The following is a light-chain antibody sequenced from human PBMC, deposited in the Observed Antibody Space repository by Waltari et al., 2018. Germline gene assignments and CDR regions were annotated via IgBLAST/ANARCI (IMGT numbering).Light chain of an antibody. J-gene: IGLJ2*01. CDR3: QSYDSSLSDSYVV. CDR2: SNN. CDR1: SSNIGAGYC. V-gene: IGLV1-40*01. Sequence: QSVLTQPPSVSGAPGQRVTISCTGSSSNIGAGYCVHWYQQLPGTAPKLLIYSNNNRPSGVPDRFSGSKSGTSASLAITGLQAEDEADYYCQSYDSSLSDSYVVFGGGTRLTVL.